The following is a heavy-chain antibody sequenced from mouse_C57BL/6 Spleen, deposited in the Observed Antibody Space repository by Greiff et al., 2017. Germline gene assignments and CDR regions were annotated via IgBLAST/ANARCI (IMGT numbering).Heavy chain of an antibody. Sequence: QVQLQLPGAELVMPGSSVKLSCKASGYTFTSYWMHWVKQWPGQGLEWIGEIDPSDSYTNYNQKFKGKSTLTVDKSSSTAYMQLSSLTSEDSAVYYCARYGNYFDYWGQGTTLTVSS. CDR1: GYTFTSYW. D-gene: IGHD2-1*01. CDR3: ARYGNYFDY. V-gene: IGHV1-69*01. CDR2: IDPSDSYT. J-gene: IGHJ2*01.